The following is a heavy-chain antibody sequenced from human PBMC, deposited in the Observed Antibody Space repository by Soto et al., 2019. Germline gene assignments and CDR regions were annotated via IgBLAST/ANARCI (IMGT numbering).Heavy chain of an antibody. Sequence: SVKVSCEASGDTFSSYAISWVRQAPGQGLEWMGGIIPIFGTANYAQKFQGRVTITADKSTSTAYMELSSLRSEDTAVYYCARDEQWLDYYYYGMDVWGQGTTVTVSS. CDR3: ARDEQWLDYYYYGMDV. CDR2: IIPIFGTA. D-gene: IGHD6-19*01. CDR1: GDTFSSYA. J-gene: IGHJ6*02. V-gene: IGHV1-69*06.